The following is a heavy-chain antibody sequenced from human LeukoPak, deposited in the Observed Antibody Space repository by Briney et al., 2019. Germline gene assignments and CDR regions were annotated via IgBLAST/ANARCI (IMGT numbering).Heavy chain of an antibody. CDR2: ISYDGSNK. J-gene: IGHJ4*02. Sequence: LAGGSLRLSCAASGFTFSSYAMHWVRQAPGKGLEWVAVISYDGSNKYYADSVKGRFTISRDNSKNTLYLQMNSLRAEDTAVYYCARDRHYDILTGYSLIDYWGQGTLVTVSS. V-gene: IGHV3-30-3*01. D-gene: IGHD3-9*01. CDR3: ARDRHYDILTGYSLIDY. CDR1: GFTFSSYA.